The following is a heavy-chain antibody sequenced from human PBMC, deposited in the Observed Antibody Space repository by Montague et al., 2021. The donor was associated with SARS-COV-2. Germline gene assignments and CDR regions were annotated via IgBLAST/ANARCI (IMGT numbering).Heavy chain of an antibody. CDR1: GDSISSSSYY. D-gene: IGHD2-2*01. V-gene: IGHV4-39*01. CDR3: ARQGDQLLLEYWFDP. J-gene: IGHJ5*02. CDR2: IYYSGST. Sequence: SETLSLTSTVSGDSISSSSYYWGWIRQPPGKGLEWIGSIYYSGSTYYNPSLKSRVTISVDTSKNQFSLKLSSVTAADTAVYYCARQGDQLLLEYWFDPWGQGTLVTVSS.